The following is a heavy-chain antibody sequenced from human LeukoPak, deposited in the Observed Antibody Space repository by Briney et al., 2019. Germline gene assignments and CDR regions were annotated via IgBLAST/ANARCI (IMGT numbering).Heavy chain of an antibody. CDR1: GYTLTEVS. V-gene: IGHV1-24*01. CDR2: FDPEDGET. J-gene: IGHJ4*02. D-gene: IGHD6-19*01. Sequence: ASVKVSCKVSGYTLTEVSMHWGRQAPGKGIEWMGGFDPEDGETIYAQKFQGGVTMTEDTSTDTAYMELSSLRSEDTAVYYCAIAVAVYFDYWGQGTLVTVSS. CDR3: AIAVAVYFDY.